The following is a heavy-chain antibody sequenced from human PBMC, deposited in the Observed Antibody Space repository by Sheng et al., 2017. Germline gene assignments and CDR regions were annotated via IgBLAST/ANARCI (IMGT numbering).Heavy chain of an antibody. Sequence: EVQLVESGGGLVQPGGSLRLSCAASGFTFSDYWIHWVRQAPGKGLVWVSRINPGGTTTTYADSVRGRFTISRDNAKNTLYLQMNTLSVKDTAVYYCAQSCYYDGSGCYYVHWGQGTLVTVSS. CDR3: AQSCYYDGSGCYYVH. D-gene: IGHD3-22*01. CDR2: INPGGTTT. V-gene: IGHV3-74*01. CDR1: GFTFSDYW. J-gene: IGHJ4*02.